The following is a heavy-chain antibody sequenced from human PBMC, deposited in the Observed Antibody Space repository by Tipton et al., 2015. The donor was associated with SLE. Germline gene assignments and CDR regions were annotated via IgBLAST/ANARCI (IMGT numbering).Heavy chain of an antibody. Sequence: TLSLTCDVSGYPISSGDFWAWIRQPPGKGLEWIGRVYSSGSTIYNPSIKSRITLSLDTSKNQFSLRVNSATAADTAVYYCARGGGSYYDYWGQGTLVTVSS. D-gene: IGHD1-26*01. CDR3: ARGGGSYYDY. CDR1: GYPISSGDF. CDR2: VYSSGST. V-gene: IGHV4-38-2*01. J-gene: IGHJ4*02.